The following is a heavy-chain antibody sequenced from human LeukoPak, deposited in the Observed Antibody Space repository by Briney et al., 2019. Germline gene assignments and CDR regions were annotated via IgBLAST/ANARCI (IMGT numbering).Heavy chain of an antibody. D-gene: IGHD3-3*01. CDR1: GFTFSSYA. Sequence: GGSLRLSCAASGFTFSSYAMSWVRQAPGKGLEWVSAISGSGGSTYYADPVKGRFTISRDNSKNTLYLQMNSLRAEDTAVYYCAKDARIVGVVNWFDPWGQGTLVTVSS. CDR2: ISGSGGST. J-gene: IGHJ5*02. CDR3: AKDARIVGVVNWFDP. V-gene: IGHV3-23*01.